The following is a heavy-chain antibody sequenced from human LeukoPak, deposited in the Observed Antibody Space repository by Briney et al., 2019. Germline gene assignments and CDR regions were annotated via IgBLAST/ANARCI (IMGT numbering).Heavy chain of an antibody. J-gene: IGHJ4*02. CDR2: ISSSSSST. CDR1: GFTFNTYT. D-gene: IGHD5-18*01. Sequence: GGSLRLSCAASGFTFNTYTMNWVRQAPGKGLEWVSSISSSSSSTYYADSVRGRFTIPRDHAKSSLFLQINSLRAEDTAVYYCAREGGYTYGSDYWGEGTLVSVSS. CDR3: AREGGYTYGSDY. V-gene: IGHV3-21*01.